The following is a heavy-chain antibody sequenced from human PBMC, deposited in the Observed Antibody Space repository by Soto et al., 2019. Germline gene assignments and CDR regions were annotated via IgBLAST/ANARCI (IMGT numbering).Heavy chain of an antibody. J-gene: IGHJ6*02. V-gene: IGHV3-33*01. D-gene: IGHD1-1*01. CDR2: IWHHGGNK. Sequence: QMQLEESGGGVVQPGRSLRLSCVASGFTFSHYGMHWVRQAPGKGLEWVAVIWHHGGNKYYADSVKGRFTISRDNARNTLYLQMASLRGEDTGVYSCVSDETQLERRPSYGKDVWGRGTTVIVSS. CDR3: VSDETQLERRPSYGKDV. CDR1: GFTFSHYG.